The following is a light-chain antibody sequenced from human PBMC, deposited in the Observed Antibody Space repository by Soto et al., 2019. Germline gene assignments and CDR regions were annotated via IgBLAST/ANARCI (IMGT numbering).Light chain of an antibody. CDR1: QTFSSSF. V-gene: IGKV3-20*01. CDR3: QQYGTSPFT. Sequence: EIGLTQSPGTLSLSPGERATLSCRASQTFSSSFLAWYQQKPGQAPSLLIYGASSRATGIPDRFSGSGSGTDFTLTISRLDPDDYAVYYCQQYGTSPFTFGQGTKLEIK. CDR2: GAS. J-gene: IGKJ2*01.